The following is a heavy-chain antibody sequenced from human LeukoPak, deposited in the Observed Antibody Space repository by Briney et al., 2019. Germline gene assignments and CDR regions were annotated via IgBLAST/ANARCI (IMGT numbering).Heavy chain of an antibody. CDR2: ISYDGSNK. Sequence: GGSLRLSCAASGFTFSSYAMHWVRQAPGKGLEWVAVISYDGSNKYYADSVKGRFTISRDNSKNTLYLQMNSLRAEDTAVYYCATLTMVRGVILVDDYWGQGTLVTVSS. D-gene: IGHD3-10*01. J-gene: IGHJ4*02. CDR1: GFTFSSYA. CDR3: ATLTMVRGVILVDDY. V-gene: IGHV3-30*04.